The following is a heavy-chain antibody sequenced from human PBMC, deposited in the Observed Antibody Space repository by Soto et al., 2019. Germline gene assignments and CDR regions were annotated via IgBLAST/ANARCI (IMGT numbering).Heavy chain of an antibody. CDR1: GGSIDSGDYS. CDR3: ARASGSSYWFDP. V-gene: IGHV4-30-2*01. Sequence: PSETLSLTCTVSGGSIDSGDYSWTWIRQPPGKGLEWIGYIYHTGTTYYNVSLKSRVTISVDRSKNQFSLKLSSVTAADTAVYYCARASGSSYWFDPWGQGTLVTVSS. CDR2: IYHTGTT. J-gene: IGHJ5*02. D-gene: IGHD1-26*01.